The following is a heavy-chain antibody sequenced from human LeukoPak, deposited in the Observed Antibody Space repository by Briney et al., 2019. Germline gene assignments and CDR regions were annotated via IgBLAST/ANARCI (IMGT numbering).Heavy chain of an antibody. CDR3: ARVSAMGDFDC. CDR1: GFSFSSYS. Sequence: PGGSLRLSCAASGFSFSSYSMNWVRQAPGKGLEWVSYISTSSSTIYYADSVRGRFTISRDNAKNSLYLQMNSQRVEDTADYFCARVSAMGDFDCWGQGTLVTVSS. J-gene: IGHJ4*02. CDR2: ISTSSSTI. D-gene: IGHD1-26*01. V-gene: IGHV3-48*01.